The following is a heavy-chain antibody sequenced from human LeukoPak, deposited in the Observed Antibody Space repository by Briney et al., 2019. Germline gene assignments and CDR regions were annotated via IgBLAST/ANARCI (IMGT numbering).Heavy chain of an antibody. CDR3: SRASTMAAPGAMPNDL. D-gene: IGHD6-13*01. CDR1: GYTFTSYY. V-gene: IGHV1-46*01. CDR2: INPSGGST. Sequence: ASVKVSCKASGYTFTSYYMHWVRQAPGQGLEWMGIINPSGGSTSYAQKFQDRVTMTRDTSISTAYMELSSLRSDDSAVYFCSRASTMAAPGAMPNDLWGQGTLVTVSS. J-gene: IGHJ5*02.